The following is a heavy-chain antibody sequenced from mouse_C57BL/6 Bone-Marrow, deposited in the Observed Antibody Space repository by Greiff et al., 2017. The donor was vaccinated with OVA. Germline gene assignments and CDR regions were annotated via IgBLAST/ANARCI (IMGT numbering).Heavy chain of an antibody. Sequence: QVQLKQPGAELLKPGASVKLSCKASGYTFTSYWMNWVKPRNGQGLEWIGLILPTSGSTNYNEKFKSKATLTVDKSSSTAYMQLSSLTSEDSAVYYCARETTVLATDWYVGGWGTGTTVTVSS. CDR2: ILPTSGST. CDR1: GYTFTSYW. V-gene: IGHV1-64*01. CDR3: ARETTVLATDWYVGG. J-gene: IGHJ1*03. D-gene: IGHD1-1*01.